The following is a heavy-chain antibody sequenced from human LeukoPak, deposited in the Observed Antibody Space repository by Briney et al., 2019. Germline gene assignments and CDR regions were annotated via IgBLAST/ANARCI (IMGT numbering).Heavy chain of an antibody. CDR1: GYTFTGYY. CDR2: INPNSGGT. D-gene: IGHD4-17*01. J-gene: IGHJ3*02. CDR3: ARIATVTTGRAFDI. V-gene: IGHV1-2*02. Sequence: ASVKVSCKASGYTFTGYYMHWVRQAPGQGLEGMGWINPNSGGTNYAQKFQGRVTMTRDTSISTAYMELSRLRSDDTAVYYCARIATVTTGRAFDIWGQGTMVTVSS.